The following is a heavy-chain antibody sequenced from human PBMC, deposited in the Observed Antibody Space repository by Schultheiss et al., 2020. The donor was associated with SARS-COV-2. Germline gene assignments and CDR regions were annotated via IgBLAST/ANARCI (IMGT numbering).Heavy chain of an antibody. J-gene: IGHJ4*02. Sequence: SCAASGFTFSSYEMNWVRQAPGKGLEWLSFISSGGGTTHYADSVKGRFTISRDYAQNSLYLQMNSLRAEDTAVYYCAYYSSQGVYWGQGTLVTVSS. CDR3: AYYSSQGVY. D-gene: IGHD3-22*01. CDR2: ISSGGGTT. V-gene: IGHV3-48*03. CDR1: GFTFSSYE.